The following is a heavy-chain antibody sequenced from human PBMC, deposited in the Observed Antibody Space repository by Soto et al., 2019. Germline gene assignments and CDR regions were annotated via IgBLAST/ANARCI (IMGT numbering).Heavy chain of an antibody. CDR3: ARDSDGYDFWSGYYTGGCFDY. D-gene: IGHD3-3*01. CDR1: GFTFSSYA. CDR2: ISYDGSNK. J-gene: IGHJ4*02. V-gene: IGHV3-30-3*01. Sequence: QVQLVESGGGVVQPGRSLRLSCAASGFTFSSYAMHWVRQAPGKGLEWVAVISYDGSNKYYADSVKGRFTISRDNSKNTLYLQMNSLRAEDTAVYYCARDSDGYDFWSGYYTGGCFDYWGQGTLVTVSS.